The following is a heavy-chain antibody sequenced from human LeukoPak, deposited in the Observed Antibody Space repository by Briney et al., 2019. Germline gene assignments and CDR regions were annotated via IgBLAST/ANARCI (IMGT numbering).Heavy chain of an antibody. J-gene: IGHJ4*02. CDR2: IYTSGT. CDR1: GDSITNYY. Sequence: SETLSLTCTVSGDSITNYYWSWIRQPAGKGLEWIGRIYTSGTGYKPSLKSRVTMSLDTAKNQFSLKLNSVTAADTAVYYCAKEVGFISAWGQGTLVTVSS. V-gene: IGHV4-4*07. CDR3: AKEVGFISA. D-gene: IGHD6-19*01.